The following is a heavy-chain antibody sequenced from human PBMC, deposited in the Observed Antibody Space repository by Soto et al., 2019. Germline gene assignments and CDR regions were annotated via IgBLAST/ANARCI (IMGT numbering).Heavy chain of an antibody. D-gene: IGHD1-26*01. V-gene: IGHV3-66*02. CDR2: IYSGGST. Sequence: GSLRLSCAASGFTVSSNYMSWVRQAPGKGLEWVSVIYSGGSTYYADSVKGRFTISRDNSKNTLYLQMNSLRAEDTAVYYSARVGATFLWAFDIWGQGTMVTVSS. CDR3: ARVGATFLWAFDI. J-gene: IGHJ3*02. CDR1: GFTVSSNY.